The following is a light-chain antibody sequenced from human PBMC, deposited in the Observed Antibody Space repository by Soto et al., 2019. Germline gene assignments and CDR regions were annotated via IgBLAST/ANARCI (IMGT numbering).Light chain of an antibody. CDR2: DAS. Sequence: EIVLTQSPATLSLSPGERATLSCRVSQSVTSFLAWYQQTPGQAPRLLIYDASNRATGIPVRFSGSGSGTDFTLTISSLEPEDFAVYYCQQRSNWPLTFGGGTKVETK. CDR1: QSVTSF. J-gene: IGKJ4*01. CDR3: QQRSNWPLT. V-gene: IGKV3-11*01.